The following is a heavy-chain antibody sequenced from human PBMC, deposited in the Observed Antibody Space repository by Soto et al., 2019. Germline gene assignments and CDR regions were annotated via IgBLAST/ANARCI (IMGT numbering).Heavy chain of an antibody. CDR3: ARDGYDGSGSPYPDY. V-gene: IGHV4-59*02. CDR2: IYYLGST. Sequence: XTLSLACSVSGGSVSEYLWSWIRQSPGKGLEWIGYIYYLGSTDYNPSLKSRVTISVDTSKRQFSLRLTSVTAADTAVYYCARDGYDGSGSPYPDYWGPGTQVTVSS. D-gene: IGHD3-10*01. J-gene: IGHJ4*02. CDR1: GGSVSEYL.